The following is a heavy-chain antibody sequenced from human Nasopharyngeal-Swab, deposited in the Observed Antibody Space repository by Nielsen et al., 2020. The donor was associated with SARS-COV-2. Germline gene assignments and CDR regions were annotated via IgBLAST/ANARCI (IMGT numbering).Heavy chain of an antibody. D-gene: IGHD4-17*01. CDR2: VIPISGTT. Sequence: SVKVSCKASGGTFSSYAISWVRQAPGQGLEWMGGVIPISGTTRHAQKFQGRVTISADEFTTTAYMELSSLGFEDTAVYYCARVPGTTTESYYYYGMDVWGQGTTVTVSS. V-gene: IGHV1-69*13. CDR3: ARVPGTTTESYYYYGMDV. CDR1: GGTFSSYA. J-gene: IGHJ6*02.